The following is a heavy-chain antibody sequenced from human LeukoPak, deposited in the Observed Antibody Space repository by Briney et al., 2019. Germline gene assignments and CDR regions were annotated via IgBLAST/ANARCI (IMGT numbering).Heavy chain of an antibody. V-gene: IGHV3-33*01. CDR2: IWYDGSNK. J-gene: IGHJ4*02. CDR1: RFTFSSYG. CDR3: ARLYSSGWYPDY. D-gene: IGHD6-19*01. Sequence: GGSLRLSCAASRFTFSSYGMHWVRQAPGKGLEWVAVIWYDGSNKYYADSVKGRFIISRDNSKNTLYLQMNSLRAEDTAVYYCARLYSSGWYPDYWGQGTLVTVSS.